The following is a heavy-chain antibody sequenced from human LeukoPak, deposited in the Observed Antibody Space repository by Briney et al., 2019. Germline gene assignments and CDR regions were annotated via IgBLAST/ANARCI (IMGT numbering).Heavy chain of an antibody. V-gene: IGHV3-23*01. CDR3: AKGGGGSCDSPVAY. Sequence: GGSLRLSCAASGFSFSTYAMSWVRQAPGKGLEWVSSVSDSGGSTYYADSVKGRFTISRDNSRNTLYLQMNSLRAEDTAVYYCAKGGGGSCDSPVAYWGQGTLVTVSS. J-gene: IGHJ4*02. CDR1: GFSFSTYA. CDR2: VSDSGGST. D-gene: IGHD2-15*01.